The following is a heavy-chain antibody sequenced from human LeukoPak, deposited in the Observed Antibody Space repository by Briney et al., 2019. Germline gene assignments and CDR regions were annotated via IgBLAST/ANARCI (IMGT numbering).Heavy chain of an antibody. Sequence: SETLSLTCAVYGGSFSGYYWSWIRQSPGKGLEWIGEINHSGSTNYNPSLKSRVTISVDTSKNQFSLKLSSVTAADTAVYYCARVPSGGILTGSLDYWGQGTLVTVSS. J-gene: IGHJ4*02. CDR2: INHSGST. D-gene: IGHD3-9*01. CDR1: GGSFSGYY. V-gene: IGHV4-34*01. CDR3: ARVPSGGILTGSLDY.